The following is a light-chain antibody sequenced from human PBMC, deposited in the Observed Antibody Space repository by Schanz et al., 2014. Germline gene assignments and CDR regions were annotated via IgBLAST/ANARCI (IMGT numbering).Light chain of an antibody. V-gene: IGKV1-39*01. CDR1: QFINKY. J-gene: IGKJ3*01. Sequence: DIQMTQSPSSLSASVGDRVTITCRTSQFINKYLNWYQQKPGRAPKLLIYAASSLQSGVPSRFSGSGSGTDFTLTISRLEPEDFAIYYCQHYGGSFTFGPGTRVDIK. CDR3: QHYGGSFT. CDR2: AAS.